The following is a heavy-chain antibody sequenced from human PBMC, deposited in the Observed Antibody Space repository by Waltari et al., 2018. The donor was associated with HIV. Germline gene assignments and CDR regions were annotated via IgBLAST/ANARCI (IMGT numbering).Heavy chain of an antibody. CDR1: GYNFNSYA. V-gene: IGHV1-3*04. CDR2: MNTGNDDP. CDR3: AGANDELWDPGDY. J-gene: IGHJ4*02. D-gene: IGHD3-16*01. Sequence: QVQLVQSGAEVKKPGASVKISCKTSGYNFNSYAMHWVRQAPGQRLAWMGWMNTGNDDPKYSQKFRDRVSMTRDTSARTAYMELSSLRSEDTAVYYCAGANDELWDPGDYWGQGTLVTVSS.